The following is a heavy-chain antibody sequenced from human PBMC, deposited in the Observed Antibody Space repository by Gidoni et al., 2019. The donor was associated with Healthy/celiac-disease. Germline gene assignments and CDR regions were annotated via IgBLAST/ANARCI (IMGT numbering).Heavy chain of an antibody. J-gene: IGHJ4*02. CDR3: ARDLSIAERPLYVDY. CDR2: IYYSGST. CDR1: GVPISSSSYY. D-gene: IGHD6-6*01. Sequence: HLQLQESCPGLVKPSETLSLTCTVSGVPISSSSYYWGWIRQPPGKGLEWIGSIYYSGSTYYNPSIKSRVTISVDTSKNQFSLKLSSVTAADTAVYYCARDLSIAERPLYVDYWGQGTLVTVSS. V-gene: IGHV4-39*02.